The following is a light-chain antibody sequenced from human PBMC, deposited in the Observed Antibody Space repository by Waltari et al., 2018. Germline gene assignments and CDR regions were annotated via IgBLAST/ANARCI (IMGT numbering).Light chain of an antibody. CDR2: DVS. CDR3: CSYTGTDTYV. V-gene: IGLV2-14*01. J-gene: IGLJ1*01. CDR1: MTDIGFFHY. Sequence: QSALTQPASVSGSPGQSITIPCTGSMTDIGFFHYASWYQHHPGQAPKLLIYDVSNRPSGVSSRFSGSKSGSTASLAISGLQTEDEADYYCCSYTGTDTYVFGTGTKVTVL.